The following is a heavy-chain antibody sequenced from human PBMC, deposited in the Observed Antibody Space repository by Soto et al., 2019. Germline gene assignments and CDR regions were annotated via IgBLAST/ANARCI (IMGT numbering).Heavy chain of an antibody. D-gene: IGHD3-10*01. CDR1: GGSISSSSYY. CDR3: ATLWFGESPY. J-gene: IGHJ4*02. V-gene: IGHV4-39*01. CDR2: IYYSGST. Sequence: LQLEESGPGLVKPSETLSLTCTVSGGSISSSSYYWGWIRQPPGKGLEWIGSIYYSGSTYYNPSLKSRVTISVDTSKNQFSLKLSSVTAADTAVYYCATLWFGESPYWGQGTLVTVSS.